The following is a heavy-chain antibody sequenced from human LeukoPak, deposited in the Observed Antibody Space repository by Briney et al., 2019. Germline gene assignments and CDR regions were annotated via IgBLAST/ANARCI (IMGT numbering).Heavy chain of an antibody. J-gene: IGHJ3*02. CDR3: ARGSSWAIDI. Sequence: TGGSLRLSCAASGFSFSSYSMHRVRQAPGKGLEWVAFIQYDGSTEYYADSVKGRFTISRDKSKKTMYLQMNTLRAEDTAVYYCARGSSWAIDIWGQGTKVTVSS. CDR1: GFSFSSYS. V-gene: IGHV3-30*02. CDR2: IQYDGSTE.